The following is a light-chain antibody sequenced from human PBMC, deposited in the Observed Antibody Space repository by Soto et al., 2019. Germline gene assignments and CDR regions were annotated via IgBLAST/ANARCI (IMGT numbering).Light chain of an antibody. CDR1: SSDVGGYNF. CDR3: SSYTLRNTLVL. Sequence: QSARTQPASVSGSPGQSITSSCTGTSSDVGGYNFVSWYQQYRGKAPRLILYEVSNRPSVVSDRFSGSKSGHTASLTISGLQAEDEADYYCSSYTLRNTLVLFGGGTQLTVL. V-gene: IGLV2-14*01. J-gene: IGLJ3*02. CDR2: EVS.